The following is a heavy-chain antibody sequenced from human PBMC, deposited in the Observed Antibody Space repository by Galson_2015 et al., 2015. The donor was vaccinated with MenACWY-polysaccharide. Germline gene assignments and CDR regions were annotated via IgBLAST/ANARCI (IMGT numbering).Heavy chain of an antibody. CDR2: TYYRSKWYN. V-gene: IGHV6-1*01. D-gene: IGHD1-26*01. Sequence: CAISGDSVSSNSAAWNWIRQSPSRGLEWLGRTYYRSKWYNDYAVSVKSRITISPDTSTNQFSLQLNSVTPEDTAVYYCVRDADGSDAFDIWGQGTMVTVSS. J-gene: IGHJ3*02. CDR1: GDSVSSNSAA. CDR3: VRDADGSDAFDI.